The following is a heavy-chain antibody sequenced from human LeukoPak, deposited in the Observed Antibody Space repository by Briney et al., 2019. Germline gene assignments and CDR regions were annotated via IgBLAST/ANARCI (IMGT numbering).Heavy chain of an antibody. CDR2: IIPIFGTA. V-gene: IGHV1-69*01. D-gene: IGHD6-13*01. Sequence: SVKVSCKASGGTFSSYAISWVRQAPGQGLEWMGGIIPIFGTANYAQKFQGRVTITADESTSTAYMELSSLRSEDTAVYYCARAGEGYSSSWYYFDYWGQGTLVTVSS. CDR3: ARAGEGYSSSWYYFDY. J-gene: IGHJ4*02. CDR1: GGTFSSYA.